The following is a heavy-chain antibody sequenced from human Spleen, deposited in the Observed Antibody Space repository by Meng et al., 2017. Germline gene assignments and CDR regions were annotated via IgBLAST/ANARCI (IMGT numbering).Heavy chain of an antibody. CDR2: IKQDGSDK. D-gene: IGHD1-26*01. V-gene: IGHV3-7*01. CDR1: GFTFSSYA. CDR3: ARDKVVGDTRFDP. J-gene: IGHJ5*02. Sequence: GESLKISCAASGFTFSSYAMSWVRQAPGKGLEWVANIKQDGSDKYYVDSVKGRFTISRDNAKNSVYLQMNSLRAEDTAVYYCARDKVVGDTRFDPWGQGTLVTVSS.